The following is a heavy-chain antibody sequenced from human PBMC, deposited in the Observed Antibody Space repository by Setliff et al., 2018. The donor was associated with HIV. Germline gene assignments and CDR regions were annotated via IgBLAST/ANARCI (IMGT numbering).Heavy chain of an antibody. J-gene: IGHJ4*02. V-gene: IGHV4-59*11. CDR3: AKQPGGHSFFDL. Sequence: SETLSLTCTVSGDFRNIQWWTWMWQSPGLGLQWIGSIHHSGSTYYDPSLKNRVTLSVDTSNNQVSLTLTSVTAADTAVYYCAKQPGGHSFFDLWGQGILVTVSS. CDR1: GDFRNIQW. D-gene: IGHD1-1*01. CDR2: IHHSGST.